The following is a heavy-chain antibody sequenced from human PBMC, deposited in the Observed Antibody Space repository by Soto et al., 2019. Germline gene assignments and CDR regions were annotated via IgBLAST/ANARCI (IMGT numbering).Heavy chain of an antibody. CDR3: ARDRGIGSYDNWFDP. Sequence: SETLSLTCTVSGVSVISEIYYWSWIRQPPGKGLEWIGYIYYSGSTNYNPSLKSRVTISVDTSKNQFSLRLSSVTAADTALYYCARDRGIGSYDNWFDPWGQGTVVTVS. V-gene: IGHV4-61*01. J-gene: IGHJ5*02. CDR2: IYYSGST. CDR1: GVSVISEIYY. D-gene: IGHD3-10*01.